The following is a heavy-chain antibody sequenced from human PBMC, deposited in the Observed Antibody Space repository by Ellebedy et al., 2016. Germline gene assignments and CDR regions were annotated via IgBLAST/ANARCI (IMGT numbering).Heavy chain of an antibody. D-gene: IGHD2-21*01. CDR1: GFSFSSYA. CDR2: ITGDATAT. V-gene: IGHV3-23*01. CDR3: ARGALWSCDGVLCYPFDF. J-gene: IGHJ4*02. Sequence: GGSLRLSCAASGFSFSSYAMNWVRQAPEKGLEWVSSITGDATATYYADSVKGRFTVSRDNSKNTVSLQMISLRAEDTAVYYCARGALWSCDGVLCYPFDFWGQGILVTVSS.